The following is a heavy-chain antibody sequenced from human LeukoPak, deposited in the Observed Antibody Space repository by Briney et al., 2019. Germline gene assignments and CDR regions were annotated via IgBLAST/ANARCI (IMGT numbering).Heavy chain of an antibody. J-gene: IGHJ5*02. CDR1: GYTFTSYG. V-gene: IGHV1-18*01. D-gene: IGHD3-10*01. CDR3: ARGPGNYYGSGSYYDP. Sequence: GASVKVSCKASGYTFTSYGISWVRQAPGQGLEWMGWISAYNGNTNYAQKLQGRVTMNTDTSTSTAYMELGSLRSDDTAVYYCARGPGNYYGSGSYYDPWGQGTLVTVSS. CDR2: ISAYNGNT.